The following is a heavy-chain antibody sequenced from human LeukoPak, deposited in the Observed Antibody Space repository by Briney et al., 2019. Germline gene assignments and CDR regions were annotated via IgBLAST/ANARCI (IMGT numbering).Heavy chain of an antibody. J-gene: IGHJ5*02. CDR2: IYPGDSDT. CDR3: ARHECSGGSCHPFDP. D-gene: IGHD2-15*01. V-gene: IGHV5-51*01. CDR1: GYSFTSYW. Sequence: GESLKISCKGSGYSFTSYWIGWVRLMPGKGLEWMGIIYPGDSDTRYSPSFQGQVTISADKSISTAYLQWSSLKASDTAMYYCARHECSGGSCHPFDPWGQGTLVTVSS.